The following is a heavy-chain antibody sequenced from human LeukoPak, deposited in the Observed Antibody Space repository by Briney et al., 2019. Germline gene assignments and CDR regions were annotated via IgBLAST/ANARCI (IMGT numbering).Heavy chain of an antibody. Sequence: ASVKVSCKASGGTFSSYAISWVRQAPGQGLEWMGWINPNSGGTNYAQRLQGRVTMTTDTSTSTAYMELRSLRSDDTAVYYCARDSLGSMEYWGQGTLVTVSS. D-gene: IGHD3-16*01. CDR2: INPNSGGT. CDR1: GGTFSSYA. CDR3: ARDSLGSMEY. J-gene: IGHJ4*02. V-gene: IGHV1-18*01.